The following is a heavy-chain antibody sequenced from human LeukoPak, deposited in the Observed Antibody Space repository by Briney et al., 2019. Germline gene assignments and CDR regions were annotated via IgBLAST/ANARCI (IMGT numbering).Heavy chain of an antibody. V-gene: IGHV3-21*06. J-gene: IGHJ4*02. CDR2: ISSSSSYI. D-gene: IGHD2-15*01. CDR1: GFTFSSYS. Sequence: PGGSLRLSCAASGFTFSSYSMNWVRQAPGKGLEWVSSISSSSSYIYYADSVEGRFTISRDNAKNSLYLQMNSLRAEDTAVYYCARALSSRNYFDYWGQGTLVTVSS. CDR3: ARALSSRNYFDY.